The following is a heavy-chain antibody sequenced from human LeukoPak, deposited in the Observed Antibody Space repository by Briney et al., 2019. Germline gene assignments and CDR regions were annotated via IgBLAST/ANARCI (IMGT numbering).Heavy chain of an antibody. V-gene: IGHV4-34*01. CDR3: ARGRAPDY. J-gene: IGHJ4*02. CDR2: INHSGST. CDR1: GGSFNGYY. Sequence: SETLSLTCAVYGGSFNGYYWSWIRQPPGKGLEWIGEINHSGSTNYNPSLKSRVTISVDTSKNQFSLKLSSVTAADTAVYYCARGRAPDYWSQGTLVTVSS.